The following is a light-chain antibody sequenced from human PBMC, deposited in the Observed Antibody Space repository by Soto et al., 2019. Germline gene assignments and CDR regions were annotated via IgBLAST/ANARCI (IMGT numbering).Light chain of an antibody. CDR2: EVS. J-gene: IGLJ1*01. V-gene: IGLV2-23*02. CDR1: SSDVGSYNL. Sequence: SVRTQPASVSGSPGRSITTSCTGTSSDVGSYNLVSWYQQHPGKAPKLMIYEVSKRPSGVSNRFSGSKSGNTASLTISGLQAEDEADYYCCSYAGSSTFVFGTGTKVTVL. CDR3: CSYAGSSTFV.